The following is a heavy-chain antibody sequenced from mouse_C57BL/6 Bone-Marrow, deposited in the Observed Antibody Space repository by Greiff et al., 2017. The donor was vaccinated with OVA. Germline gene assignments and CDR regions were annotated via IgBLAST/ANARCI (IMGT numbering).Heavy chain of an antibody. Sequence: QVQLQQSGAELVRPGASVKMSCKASGYTFTSYNMHWVKQTPRQGLEWIGAIYPGNGDTYYNQKFKGKATLTVDKSSSTVYMQLRSLTSEDAAVYFCASSYPAWFAYWGQGTLATVSA. CDR1: GYTFTSYN. J-gene: IGHJ3*01. V-gene: IGHV1-12*01. D-gene: IGHD1-1*01. CDR2: IYPGNGDT. CDR3: ASSYPAWFAY.